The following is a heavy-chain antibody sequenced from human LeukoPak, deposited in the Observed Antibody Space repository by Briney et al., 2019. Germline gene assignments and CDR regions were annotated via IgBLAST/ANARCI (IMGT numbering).Heavy chain of an antibody. Sequence: GGSLTLSCAVSGFTLSNYWMHWVRHVPGRGRVWVGHINSEGRRTNYADSVKGRFTISRDNAKNTLYLQMNSLRAEDTAVYYCAKTARDYGDYYFDYWGQGTLVTVSS. V-gene: IGHV3-74*01. CDR2: INSEGRRT. CDR3: AKTARDYGDYYFDY. J-gene: IGHJ4*02. CDR1: GFTLSNYW. D-gene: IGHD4-17*01.